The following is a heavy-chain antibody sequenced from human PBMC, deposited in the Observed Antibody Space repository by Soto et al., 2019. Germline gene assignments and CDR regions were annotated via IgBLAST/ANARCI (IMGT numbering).Heavy chain of an antibody. V-gene: IGHV4-34*01. D-gene: IGHD6-19*01. CDR3: ARVGGIAVAGNYNYYGMDV. CDR2: INHSGST. J-gene: IGHJ6*02. Sequence: PSETLSLTCAVYGGSFSGYYWSWIRQPPGKGLEWIGEINHSGSTNYNPSLKSRVTISVDTSKNQFSLKLNSVTAADTAVYYCARVGGIAVAGNYNYYGMDVWGQGTTVTVSS. CDR1: GGSFSGYY.